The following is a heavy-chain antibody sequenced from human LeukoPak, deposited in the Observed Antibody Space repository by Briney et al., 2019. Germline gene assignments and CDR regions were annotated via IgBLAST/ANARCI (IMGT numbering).Heavy chain of an antibody. CDR2: IWYDGSNK. V-gene: IGHV3-33*01. CDR1: GFTFSSYG. D-gene: IGHD6-13*01. Sequence: GRSLRLSCAASGFTFSSYGMHWVRQAPGKELEGVAVIWYDGSNKYYADSVKGRFTISRDNSKNTLYLQMNSLRAEDTAAYYCARDFGYSSSWYLGYWGQGTLVTVSS. J-gene: IGHJ4*02. CDR3: ARDFGYSSSWYLGY.